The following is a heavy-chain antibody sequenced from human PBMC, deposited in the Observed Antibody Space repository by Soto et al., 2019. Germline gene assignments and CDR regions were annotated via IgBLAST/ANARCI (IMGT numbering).Heavy chain of an antibody. CDR2: ISGSGGST. CDR3: AKDYDILTGYKDYFDY. J-gene: IGHJ4*02. V-gene: IGHV3-23*01. D-gene: IGHD3-9*01. CDR1: GLTFSSYA. Sequence: PGGSLRLSCAASGLTFSSYAMNWVRQAPGKGLEWVSAISGSGGSTYYADSVKGRFTISRDNSKNTLYLQMNSLRAEDTAVYYCAKDYDILTGYKDYFDYWGQGTLVTVSS.